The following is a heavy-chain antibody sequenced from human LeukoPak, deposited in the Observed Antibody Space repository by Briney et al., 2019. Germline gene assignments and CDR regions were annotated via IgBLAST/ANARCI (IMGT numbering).Heavy chain of an antibody. D-gene: IGHD3-10*01. CDR1: GFTFSDYY. J-gene: IGHJ4*02. Sequence: GGSLRLSCAASGFTFSDYYMSWIRQAPGKGLEWVSYISPTGSTTYYADSVKGRFTIARDNAKNSLYLQMNSLRAADTAAYYCARTYGSGSYGDYWGQGILVTVSS. CDR2: ISPTGSTT. V-gene: IGHV3-11*01. CDR3: ARTYGSGSYGDY.